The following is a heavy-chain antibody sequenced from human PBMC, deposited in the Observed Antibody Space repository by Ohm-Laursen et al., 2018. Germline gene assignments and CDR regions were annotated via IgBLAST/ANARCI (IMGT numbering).Heavy chain of an antibody. D-gene: IGHD3-10*01. V-gene: IGHV3-21*01. J-gene: IGHJ4*02. CDR1: RFTFSSYS. CDR2: ISSSSSYI. CDR3: ASSGISRWNN. Sequence: SLRLSCTAPRFTFSSYSMNWVRRAPGKGLEWDSSISSSSSYIYYADSVKGRFTISRDNAKNSLYLQMNSLRAEDTAVYYCASSGISRWNNWRQRTLFTVSS.